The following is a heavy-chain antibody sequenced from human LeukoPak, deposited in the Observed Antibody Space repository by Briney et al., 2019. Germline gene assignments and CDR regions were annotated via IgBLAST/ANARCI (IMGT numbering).Heavy chain of an antibody. CDR3: ARDGRGGGVDY. V-gene: IGHV4-4*02. D-gene: IGHD2-21*01. CDR2: MYLSGTD. J-gene: IGHJ4*02. Sequence: SGTLSLTCAVSGGSISSVNLWSWVRQPPGKGLEWVGEMYLSGTDTYNPPLKSRVTISVDTSKNQFSLKLSSVTAADTAVYYCARDGRGGGVDYWGQGTLVTVSS. CDR1: GGSISSVNL.